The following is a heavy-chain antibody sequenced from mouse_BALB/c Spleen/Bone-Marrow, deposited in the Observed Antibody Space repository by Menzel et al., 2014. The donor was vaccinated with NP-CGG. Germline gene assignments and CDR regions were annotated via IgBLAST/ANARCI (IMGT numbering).Heavy chain of an antibody. CDR1: GYTFTSYW. V-gene: IGHV1S81*02. D-gene: IGHD1-1*01. CDR2: INPSTGRT. CDR3: APYYYGSSYGFYWYFEV. Sequence: QVQLQQSGAELVKPGASVKLSCKASGYTFTSYWMHWVKQRPGQGLEWIGEINPSTGRTNYVETFKSKATLTVDKSSSTAYRQLSSLTSEDSAVYYCAPYYYGSSYGFYWYFEVWGAGTTVTVSS. J-gene: IGHJ1*01.